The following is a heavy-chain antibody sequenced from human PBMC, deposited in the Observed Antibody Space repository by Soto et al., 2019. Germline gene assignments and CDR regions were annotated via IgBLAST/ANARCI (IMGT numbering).Heavy chain of an antibody. CDR2: ISYEGSNK. V-gene: IGHV3-30-3*01. Sequence: GGSLRLSCAASGFTFSSYAMHWVRQAPGKGLEWVAVISYEGSNKYYADSVKGRFTISRDNSKNTLYLQMNSLRAEDTAVYYCAREALSIYYFDYWGQGTLVTVSS. D-gene: IGHD2-21*01. CDR1: GFTFSSYA. J-gene: IGHJ4*02. CDR3: AREALSIYYFDY.